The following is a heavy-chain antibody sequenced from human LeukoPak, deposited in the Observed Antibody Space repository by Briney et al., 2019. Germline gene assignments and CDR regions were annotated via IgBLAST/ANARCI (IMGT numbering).Heavy chain of an antibody. V-gene: IGHV3-64*01. Sequence: ESGGSLRLSRAASGFTFSSYAMHWVRQAPGKGLEYVSAISSNGGSTYYANSVKGRFTISRDNSKNTLYLQMGSLRAEDVAVYYCARDQLILSYYYGMDVWGQGTTVTVSS. CDR2: ISSNGGST. J-gene: IGHJ6*02. CDR3: ARDQLILSYYYGMDV. CDR1: GFTFSSYA. D-gene: IGHD2-15*01.